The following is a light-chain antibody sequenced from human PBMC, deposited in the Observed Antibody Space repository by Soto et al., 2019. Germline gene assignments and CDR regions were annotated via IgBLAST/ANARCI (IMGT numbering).Light chain of an antibody. Sequence: EIVLTQPPGTLSLSPGERATLSCRASQSVSSSYLAWYQQKPGQAPRLLIYGASSRATGTPDRFSGSGSGTDFTLTISRLEPEDVAVYYCQQYGSSPPELTFGGGTKVEIK. J-gene: IGKJ4*01. V-gene: IGKV3-20*01. CDR1: QSVSSSY. CDR2: GAS. CDR3: QQYGSSPPELT.